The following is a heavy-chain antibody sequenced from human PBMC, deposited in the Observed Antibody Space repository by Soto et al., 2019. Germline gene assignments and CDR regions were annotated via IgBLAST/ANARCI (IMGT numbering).Heavy chain of an antibody. CDR3: ARDNGDILTGYSWPAYYGMDV. D-gene: IGHD3-9*01. Sequence: QVQLQESGPGLVKPSETLSLTCTVSGGSISSYYWSWIRQPPGKGLEWIGYIYYSGSTNYNPSLTXXVTVSVDPSXNXSXLXXSSVTAADTAVYYCARDNGDILTGYSWPAYYGMDVWGQGTTVTVSS. V-gene: IGHV4-59*01. CDR2: IYYSGST. CDR1: GGSISSYY. J-gene: IGHJ6*02.